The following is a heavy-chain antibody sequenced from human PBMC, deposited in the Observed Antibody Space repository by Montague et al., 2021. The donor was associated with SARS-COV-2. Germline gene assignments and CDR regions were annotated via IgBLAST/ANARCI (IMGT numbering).Heavy chain of an antibody. CDR1: GGSITNNIDY. D-gene: IGHD3-22*01. CDR3: ARLKRYFDSSGSPSAFDF. V-gene: IGHV4-39*02. J-gene: IGHJ3*01. Sequence: SETLSLTCTVSGGSITNNIDYWAWIRQPPGKGLEWIGNIYYTGNTYYNPSLKSRVTISVVTSKNHFTLKLSSVTAAETAAYYCARLKRYFDSSGSPSAFDFWGQGTKVTVSS. CDR2: IYYTGNT.